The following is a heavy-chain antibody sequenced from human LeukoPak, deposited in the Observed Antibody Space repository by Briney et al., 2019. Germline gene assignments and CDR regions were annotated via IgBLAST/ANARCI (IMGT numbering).Heavy chain of an antibody. J-gene: IGHJ5*02. CDR2: INPNSGGT. V-gene: IGHV1-2*02. CDR1: GYTFTGYY. D-gene: IGHD6-19*01. CDR3: ARVWEIAVADNWFDP. Sequence: ASVKVSCKASGYTFTGYYMHWVRQAPGQGLEWMGWINPNSGGTNYAQKFQGRVTMTRDTSISTAYVELSRLRSDDTAVYYCARVWEIAVADNWFDPWGQGTLVTVSS.